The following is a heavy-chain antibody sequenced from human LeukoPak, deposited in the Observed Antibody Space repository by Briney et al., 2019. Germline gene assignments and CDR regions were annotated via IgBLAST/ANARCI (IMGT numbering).Heavy chain of an antibody. D-gene: IGHD6-19*01. V-gene: IGHV3-23*01. J-gene: IGHJ4*02. Sequence: GGSLRLSCAASGFTFSSYAMSWVRQAPGKGLEWVSAISGSGGSTYYADSVKGRFTISRDNSKNTLYLQMNSLRAEDTAVYYCAKDASRGPYGSGWYYFDYWGQGTLVTVSS. CDR3: AKDASRGPYGSGWYYFDY. CDR2: ISGSGGST. CDR1: GFTFSSYA.